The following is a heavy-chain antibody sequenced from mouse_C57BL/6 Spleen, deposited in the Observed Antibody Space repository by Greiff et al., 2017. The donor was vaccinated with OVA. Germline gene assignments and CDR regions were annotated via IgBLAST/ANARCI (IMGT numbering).Heavy chain of an antibody. CDR2: IHPNSGST. Sequence: QVQLQQPGAELVKPGASVTLSCKASGYTFTSYWMHWVKQRTGQGLEWIGMIHPNSGSTNYNEKFKSKATLTVDKSSSTAYMQLSSLTSEDSAVYYCAIYPPTLLAWDAMDYGGQGTSVTVTA. CDR3: AIYPPTLLAWDAMDY. J-gene: IGHJ4*01. D-gene: IGHD1-1*01. V-gene: IGHV1-64*01. CDR1: GYTFTSYW.